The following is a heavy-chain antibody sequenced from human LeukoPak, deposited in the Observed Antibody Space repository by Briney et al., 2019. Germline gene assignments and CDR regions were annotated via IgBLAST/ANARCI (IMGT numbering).Heavy chain of an antibody. CDR3: ATKYDFWSGYQDY. CDR1: GYTLTELS. D-gene: IGHD3-3*01. V-gene: IGHV1-24*01. Sequence: ASVKVSCKVSGYTLTELSMHWVRQAPGKGLEWMGCFYPEDGETIYTQTFQGRVTMPEDTSTETAYMELSSLRCEDTAVSYSATKYDFWSGYQDYWSQGTLVTVSS. CDR2: FYPEDGET. J-gene: IGHJ4*02.